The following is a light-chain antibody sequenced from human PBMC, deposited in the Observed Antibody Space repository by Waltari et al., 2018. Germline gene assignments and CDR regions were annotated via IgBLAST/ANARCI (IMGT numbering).Light chain of an antibody. CDR3: QQYGNSPLT. CDR1: QSVSNNY. CDR2: GAS. J-gene: IGKJ4*01. V-gene: IGKV3-20*01. Sequence: EIVLTQSPGILSLSPGDTATLSCRASQSVSNNYLAWYQQKPCQAPRLLIYGASSRATGIPDRFSGGGSGTDFTLTISRLEPEDFAVYFCQQYGNSPLTFGGGTEVEIE.